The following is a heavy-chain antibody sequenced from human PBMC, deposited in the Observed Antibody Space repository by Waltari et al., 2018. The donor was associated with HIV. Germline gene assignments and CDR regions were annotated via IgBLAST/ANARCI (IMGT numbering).Heavy chain of an antibody. J-gene: IGHJ4*02. CDR3: AGHCSGGSCYPPRGYYFDY. CDR1: GGSISSGSYY. V-gene: IGHV4-61*02. Sequence: QVQLQESGPGLVKPSQTLSLTCTVSGGSISSGSYYWSCIRQPAGKGLEWIGRIYTSGSPNYNPSLKSRVTIAVDTSKNQFSLKLSSVTAADTAVYYCAGHCSGGSCYPPRGYYFDYWGQGTLVTVSS. D-gene: IGHD2-15*01. CDR2: IYTSGSP.